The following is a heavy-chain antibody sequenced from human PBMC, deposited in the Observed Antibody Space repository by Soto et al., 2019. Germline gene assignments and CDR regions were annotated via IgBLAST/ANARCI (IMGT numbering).Heavy chain of an antibody. CDR3: ARAPLGIIVAPDF. D-gene: IGHD3-22*01. Sequence: SVKVSCKDSGGTSRNYVISWVRQAPGQGLEWMGGIIPSFGTPTYAQKFQGRVTITADDSTSAAYMELSSLTSEDTAVYYCARAPLGIIVAPDFWGQGTLVTVSS. CDR2: IIPSFGTP. CDR1: GGTSRNYV. J-gene: IGHJ4*02. V-gene: IGHV1-69*13.